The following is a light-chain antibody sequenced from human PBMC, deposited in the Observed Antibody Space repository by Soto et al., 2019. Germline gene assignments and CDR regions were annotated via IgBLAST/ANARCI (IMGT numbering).Light chain of an antibody. Sequence: DIQMTQSPSSLSASVGDRVTITCRASQSISSWLDWYQQKPGKAPKLLICAASSLQSGVPSRFSGSGSGTDFTLTISSLQPEDFATYYCQQSYSTPPTFGQGTKLEIK. CDR2: AAS. CDR1: QSISSW. V-gene: IGKV1-39*01. CDR3: QQSYSTPPT. J-gene: IGKJ2*01.